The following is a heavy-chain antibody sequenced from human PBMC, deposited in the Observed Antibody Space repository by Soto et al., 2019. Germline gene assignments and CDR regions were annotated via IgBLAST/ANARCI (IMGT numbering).Heavy chain of an antibody. CDR3: ARGNHRWLQLWYFDL. J-gene: IGHJ2*01. V-gene: IGHV1-69*12. Sequence: QVQLVQSGGEVKKPGSSVTVSCKASGGTFSSYTISWVRQAPGQGLEWMGGIIPIFGTANYAQKFQGRVTITADESTNTAYMELSSLRSEDTAVYYCARGNHRWLQLWYFDLWGRGTLVTVSS. CDR1: GGTFSSYT. D-gene: IGHD5-12*01. CDR2: IIPIFGTA.